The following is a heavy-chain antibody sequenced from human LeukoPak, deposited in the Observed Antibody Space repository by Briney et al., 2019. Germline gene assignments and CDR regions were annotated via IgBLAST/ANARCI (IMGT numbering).Heavy chain of an antibody. CDR1: GFTFSNAW. CDR3: ARGAITMIVD. V-gene: IGHV3-53*01. J-gene: IGHJ4*02. Sequence: GGSLRLSCAASGFTFSNAWMSWVRQAPGKGLEWVSVIYSGDSTYYADSVEGRFTISRDNSKNTLYLQMNSLRAEDTAVYYCARGAITMIVDWGQGTLVTVSS. CDR2: IYSGDST. D-gene: IGHD3-22*01.